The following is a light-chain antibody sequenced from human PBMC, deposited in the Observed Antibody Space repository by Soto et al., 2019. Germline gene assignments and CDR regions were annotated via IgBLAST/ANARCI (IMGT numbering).Light chain of an antibody. CDR1: SSDVGNHNY. CDR3: TSCTSSRTSVV. Sequence: QSALTQPASVSGSPGQSITISCTGTSSDVGNHNYVSWYQHHPGKAPKLVIYDVSNRPSGVSNRFSGSKSGNTASLPISGLQAEDEADYYCTSCTSSRTSVVFGIGTKLTVL. J-gene: IGLJ2*01. V-gene: IGLV2-14*03. CDR2: DVS.